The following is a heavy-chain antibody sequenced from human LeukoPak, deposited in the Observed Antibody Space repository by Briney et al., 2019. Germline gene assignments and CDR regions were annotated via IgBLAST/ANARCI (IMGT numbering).Heavy chain of an antibody. D-gene: IGHD1-26*01. CDR2: IRGTGTST. J-gene: IGHJ4*02. Sequence: GGSLRLSCAGSGFTFSSYGMSWVRQAPGKGLEWVSAIRGTGTSTYYADSVKGRFTVSGDNSKNTVYLQMSSLTAADTAVYYCAKDRSIGTYHTFDHWGQGTLVTVSS. V-gene: IGHV3-23*01. CDR1: GFTFSSYG. CDR3: AKDRSIGTYHTFDH.